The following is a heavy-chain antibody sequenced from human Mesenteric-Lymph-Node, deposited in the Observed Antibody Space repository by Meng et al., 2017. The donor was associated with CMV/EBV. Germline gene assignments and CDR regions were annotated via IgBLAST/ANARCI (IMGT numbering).Heavy chain of an antibody. J-gene: IGHJ4*02. CDR2: IYFTGST. D-gene: IGHD5-12*01. CDR3: ARHGYSAYDFNY. V-gene: IGHV4-39*01. CDR1: GGPTSTSSYY. Sequence: GSLRLSCTVSGGPTSTSSYYWGWIRQPPGKGLEWIGSIYFTGSTHYNPSLRSRVTISVDTSKSQFSLNLSSVTAADTAVYFCARHGYSAYDFNYWGQGTLVTVSS.